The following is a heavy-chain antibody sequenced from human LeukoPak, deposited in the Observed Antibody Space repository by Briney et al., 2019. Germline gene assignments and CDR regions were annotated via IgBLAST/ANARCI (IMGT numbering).Heavy chain of an antibody. Sequence: GGSLRLSCVASGFTFSRDWMHWVRQAPGKGLVWVSRISGDGRSTSYADSVKGRSIISRDNAKKTLYLQMNSLRAEDTAVYYCASFYYDPTGHWGQGTLVTVSS. CDR1: GFTFSRDW. J-gene: IGHJ4*02. CDR2: ISGDGRST. V-gene: IGHV3-74*01. D-gene: IGHD3-22*01. CDR3: ASFYYDPTGH.